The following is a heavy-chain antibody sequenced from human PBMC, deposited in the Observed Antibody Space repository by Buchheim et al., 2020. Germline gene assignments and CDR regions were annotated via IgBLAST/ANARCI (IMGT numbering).Heavy chain of an antibody. V-gene: IGHV3-48*03. D-gene: IGHD5-18*01. CDR3: ARVRYTYGYLGYLDY. J-gene: IGHJ4*02. CDR1: GFTFSSYE. Sequence: EVQLVESGGGLVQPGGSLRLSCAASGFTFSSYEMNWVRQAPGKGLEWVSYISSSAGTIYYVDSVQGRFTISRDNAKNYLYLQMNSLRAEDTAVYYCARVRYTYGYLGYLDYWGQGTL. CDR2: ISSSAGTI.